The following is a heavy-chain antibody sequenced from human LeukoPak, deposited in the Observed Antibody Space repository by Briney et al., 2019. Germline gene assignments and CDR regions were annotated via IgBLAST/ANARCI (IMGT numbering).Heavy chain of an antibody. V-gene: IGHV3-53*01. D-gene: IGHD3-3*01. CDR2: TYSGGST. Sequence: GGSLRLSCAASGFTVSSNYMSWVRQAPGKWLEWVSGTYSGGSTYYADSVKGRFTISRDNSKNTLYLQMNSRRAEDTAVYYCAREAEGFWSGIWGQGTLVTVSS. CDR3: AREAEGFWSGI. CDR1: GFTVSSNY. J-gene: IGHJ4*02.